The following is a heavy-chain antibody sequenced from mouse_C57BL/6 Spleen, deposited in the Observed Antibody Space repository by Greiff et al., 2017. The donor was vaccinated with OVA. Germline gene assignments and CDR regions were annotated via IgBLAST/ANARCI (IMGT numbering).Heavy chain of an antibody. CDR3: ASPQFGNYAMDY. CDR1: GYTFTSYG. J-gene: IGHJ4*01. V-gene: IGHV1-81*01. CDR2: IYPRSGNT. D-gene: IGHD3-1*01. Sequence: QVQLQQSGAELARPGASVKLSCKASGYTFTSYGISWVKQRTGQGLEWIGEIYPRSGNTYYNEKFKGKATLTADKSSSTAYMELRSLTSEDSAVYFCASPQFGNYAMDYWGQGTSVTVSS.